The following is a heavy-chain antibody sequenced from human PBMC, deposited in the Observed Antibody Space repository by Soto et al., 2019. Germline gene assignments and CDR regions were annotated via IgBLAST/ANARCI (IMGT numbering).Heavy chain of an antibody. CDR1: GFTLSDYD. J-gene: IGHJ3*01. Sequence: DVHLLESGGGLVQPGGSLRLSCVASGFTLSDYDMGWFRQAPGKGLEWVSLIRGDGGATYYARSLGGRLTISRDTSENTLYLQMNSLRVEDTALYYCAKDRRGGEYPAFDLWGQGKLVTGSS. D-gene: IGHD2-21*01. V-gene: IGHV3-23*01. CDR2: IRGDGGAT. CDR3: AKDRRGGEYPAFDL.